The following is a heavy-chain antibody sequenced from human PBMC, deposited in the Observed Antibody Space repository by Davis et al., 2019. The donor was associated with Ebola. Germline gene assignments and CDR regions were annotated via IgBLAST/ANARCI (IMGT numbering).Heavy chain of an antibody. Sequence: SETLSLTCTVSGGSISSHYWSWIRQSPGKGLEWIGYMYYSGSTNYNPSLKSRVTISVDTSKNQFSLKLSSVTAADTAVYYCARGYGGKSFYWGQGTLVTVSS. CDR2: MYYSGST. CDR1: GGSISSHY. V-gene: IGHV4-59*11. D-gene: IGHD4-23*01. CDR3: ARGYGGKSFY. J-gene: IGHJ4*02.